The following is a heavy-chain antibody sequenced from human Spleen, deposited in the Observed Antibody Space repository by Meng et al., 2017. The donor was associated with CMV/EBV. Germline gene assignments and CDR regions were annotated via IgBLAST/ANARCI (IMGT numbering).Heavy chain of an antibody. V-gene: IGHV3-30*19. J-gene: IGHJ6*02. Sequence: GGPLRLSCAASGFTFSSYGMHWVRQAPGKGLEWVAIISYDGSYKYYADSVKGRFTISRDNSKNTLYLQMNSLRAVDTAVYYCAREVVPVQTGDYYGMDVWGQGTTVTVSS. D-gene: IGHD2-2*01. CDR1: GFTFSSYG. CDR3: AREVVPVQTGDYYGMDV. CDR2: ISYDGSYK.